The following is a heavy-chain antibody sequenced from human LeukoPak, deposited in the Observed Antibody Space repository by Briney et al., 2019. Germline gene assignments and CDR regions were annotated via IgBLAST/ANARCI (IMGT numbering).Heavy chain of an antibody. V-gene: IGHV1-2*04. D-gene: IGHD6-13*01. CDR2: INPNSGGT. CDR3: ARDGGIAAAGYDY. CDR1: GYTFTGYY. J-gene: IGHJ4*02. Sequence: ASVKVSCKASGYTFTGYYMHWVRLAPGQGLEWMGWINPNSGGTNYAQKFQGWVTMTRDTSISTAYMELSRLRSDDTAVYYCARDGGIAAAGYDYWGQGTLVTVSS.